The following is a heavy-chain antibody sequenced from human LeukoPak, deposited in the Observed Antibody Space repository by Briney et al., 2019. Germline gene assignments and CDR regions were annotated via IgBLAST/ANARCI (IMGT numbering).Heavy chain of an antibody. CDR2: IYTSGST. CDR3: ARPVSRIAAAGTWYFDL. Sequence: SETLSLTCTVSGGSISSYYWSWIRQPAGKGLEWIGRIYTSGSTNYNPSLKSRVTMSVDTSKNQFSLKLSSVTAADTAVYYCARPVSRIAAAGTWYFDLWGRGTLVTVSS. J-gene: IGHJ2*01. D-gene: IGHD6-13*01. V-gene: IGHV4-4*07. CDR1: GGSISSYY.